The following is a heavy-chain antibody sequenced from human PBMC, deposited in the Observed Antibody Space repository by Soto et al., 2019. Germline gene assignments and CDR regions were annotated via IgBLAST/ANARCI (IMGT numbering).Heavy chain of an antibody. CDR3: ATERLLGIDGMDV. D-gene: IGHD7-27*01. J-gene: IGHJ6*02. CDR2: MNGNSGKT. CDR1: GYTFTSDD. Sequence: QVQLVQSGAEVKKPGASVKVSCKDSGYTFTSDDINWVREATGQGLEWMGWMNGNSGKTGYAQKFQGRVNMTWNTSISTAYMELSSLRSEDTAVYYCATERLLGIDGMDVWGQGTTVTVSS. V-gene: IGHV1-8*01.